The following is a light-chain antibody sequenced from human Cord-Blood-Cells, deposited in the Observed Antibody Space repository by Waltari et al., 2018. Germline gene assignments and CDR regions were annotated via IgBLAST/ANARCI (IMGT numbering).Light chain of an antibody. Sequence: EIVMTQSPANLSVSPGESATLSCWASQSVSSNLAWYQQKPGQAPRLLIYAASTRATGIPARFSGSGSGTEFTLTISSLQSEDFAVYYCQQYKNWPPMYTFGQGTKLEIK. V-gene: IGKV3-15*01. CDR3: QQYKNWPPMYT. J-gene: IGKJ2*01. CDR2: AAS. CDR1: QSVSSN.